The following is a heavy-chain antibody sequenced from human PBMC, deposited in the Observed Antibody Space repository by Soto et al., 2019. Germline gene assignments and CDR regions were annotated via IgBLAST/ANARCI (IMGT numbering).Heavy chain of an antibody. CDR3: ARTQQLLPSMAV. D-gene: IGHD6-13*01. CDR2: INPSGGST. Sequence: ASVKVSCKASGYTFTSYYMHWVRQAPGQGLEWMGIINPSGGSTSYAQKFQGRVTMTRDTSTSTVYMELSSLRSEDTAVYYCARTQQLLPSMAVWGQGTMVTSSS. V-gene: IGHV1-46*03. J-gene: IGHJ6*02. CDR1: GYTFTSYY.